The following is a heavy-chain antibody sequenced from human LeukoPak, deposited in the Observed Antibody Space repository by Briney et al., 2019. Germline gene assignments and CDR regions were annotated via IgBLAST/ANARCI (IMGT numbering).Heavy chain of an antibody. CDR3: AREYSH. D-gene: IGHD5-12*01. CDR1: GDSITSGDSY. Sequence: SQTLSLTCSVSGDSITSGDSYWPWIRQPAGRGLEWIGLIYTSGSTKYNPSLKSRITMSLDMSKNQISLQLNSVTAADTAVYYCAREYSHWGQGTLVTVSS. J-gene: IGHJ4*02. V-gene: IGHV4-61*02. CDR2: IYTSGST.